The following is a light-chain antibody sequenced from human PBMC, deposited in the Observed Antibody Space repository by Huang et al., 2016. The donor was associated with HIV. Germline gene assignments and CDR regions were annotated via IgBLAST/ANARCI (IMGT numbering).Light chain of an antibody. CDR2: AAS. CDR3: LQHSVYPRT. Sequence: DIQMTQSPSAMSASVGDRITITCGASQDIDSSLAWFQQKPGKVPKRLSYAASSVQSGVPTRFGGRGAGTEFTLTISSLQPEDSATYYCLQHSVYPRTFGQGTKLEI. CDR1: QDIDSS. J-gene: IGKJ1*01. V-gene: IGKV1-17*03.